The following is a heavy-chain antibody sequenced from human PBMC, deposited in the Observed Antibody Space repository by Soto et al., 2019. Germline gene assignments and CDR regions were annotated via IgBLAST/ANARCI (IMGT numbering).Heavy chain of an antibody. CDR2: IPQDRSQK. J-gene: IGHJ4*02. V-gene: IGHV3-7*01. D-gene: IGHD6-19*01. CDR3: VRDGSSGWHFDS. Sequence: GGPLRLSCKALGFTFRANWLSWVRRTPGKGLEWIANIPQDRSQKYLVDSEKGRFTIPRENAKKALYLQMNSLRAEDTGVYYCVRDGSSGWHFDSWGQGTLVSVSS. CDR1: GFTFRANW.